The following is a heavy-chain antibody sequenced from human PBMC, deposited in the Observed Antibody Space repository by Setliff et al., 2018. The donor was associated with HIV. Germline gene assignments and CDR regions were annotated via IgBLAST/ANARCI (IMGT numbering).Heavy chain of an antibody. Sequence: GGSLRLSCAASGFTFGSYAMHWVRQAPGKGLEWVSGINWNGGSTGYVDSVKGRFTISRDNAKNSLYLQMNSLRAEDTAVYYCARAVHSGWYYFDYWGQGTLVTVSS. J-gene: IGHJ4*02. CDR2: INWNGGST. CDR1: GFTFGSYA. D-gene: IGHD6-19*01. CDR3: ARAVHSGWYYFDY. V-gene: IGHV3-20*04.